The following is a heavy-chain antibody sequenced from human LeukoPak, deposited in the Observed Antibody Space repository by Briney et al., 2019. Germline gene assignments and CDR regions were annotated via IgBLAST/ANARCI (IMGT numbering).Heavy chain of an antibody. CDR1: GGSFSGYY. Sequence: SETLSLTCAVYGGSFSGYYGSWIRQPPGKGLEWIGEINHSGSTNYNPSLKSRVTISVATSKNQFSLKLSSVTAAHTAVYYCARVGGLRPYYYYGMDVWGQGTTVTVSS. CDR2: INHSGST. D-gene: IGHD4-17*01. CDR3: ARVGGLRPYYYYGMDV. V-gene: IGHV4-34*01. J-gene: IGHJ6*02.